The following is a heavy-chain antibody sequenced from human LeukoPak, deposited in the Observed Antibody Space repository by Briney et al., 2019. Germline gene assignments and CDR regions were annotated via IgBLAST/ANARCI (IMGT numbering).Heavy chain of an antibody. CDR1: GLSFTNYW. Sequence: GGSLRLSCAGSGLSFTNYWMHWVREAPGKGLEWVSRISTDGRSRYADSVKGRFTTSRDDAKNTLYLQMNSLRAEDTAAYYCARDQGGPDYWGQGTLVTVSS. D-gene: IGHD2-15*01. CDR2: ISTDGRS. CDR3: ARDQGGPDY. J-gene: IGHJ4*02. V-gene: IGHV3-74*01.